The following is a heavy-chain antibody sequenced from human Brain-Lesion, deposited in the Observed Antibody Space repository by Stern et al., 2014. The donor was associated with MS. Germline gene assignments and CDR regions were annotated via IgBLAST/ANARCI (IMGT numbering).Heavy chain of an antibody. V-gene: IGHV1-69*01. CDR1: GGLFRSDG. CDR3: ARHWGTDL. D-gene: IGHD7-27*01. Sequence: VQLVESGAEVRKPGSSVKVSCKASGGLFRSDGISWVRQAPGPGLEWLGGIIPMTGEAHYAQKFLDRVTITADESTTTTYMDLNSRTSEDTALYYCARHWGTDLWGQGTLLTVSS. CDR2: IIPMTGEA. J-gene: IGHJ5*02.